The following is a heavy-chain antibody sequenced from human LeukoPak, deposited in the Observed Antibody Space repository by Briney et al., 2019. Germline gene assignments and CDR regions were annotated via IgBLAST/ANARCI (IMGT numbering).Heavy chain of an antibody. CDR1: RYTFTGYY. Sequence: ASVKVSCKASRYTFTGYYMHWVRPAPGQGLAWMGWINPTIGGTNYAPKSQGRVTMTRDTSISTTYMELSRLRFDDTAVYYCARVTHYWGYYYSGELDYWGQGTLVTVSS. J-gene: IGHJ4*02. D-gene: IGHD3-22*01. CDR3: ARVTHYWGYYYSGELDY. CDR2: INPTIGGT. V-gene: IGHV1-2*02.